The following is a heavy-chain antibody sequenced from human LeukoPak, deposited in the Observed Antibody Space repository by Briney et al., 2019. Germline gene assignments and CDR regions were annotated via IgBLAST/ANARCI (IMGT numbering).Heavy chain of an antibody. D-gene: IGHD1-7*01. J-gene: IGHJ4*02. CDR2: IYYSGST. CDR3: ARVSGTTGPLSASFDY. CDR1: GGSISSGGYY. Sequence: SQTLSLTCTVSGGSISSGGYYWSWIRQHPGKGLEWIGYIYYSGSTYYNPSLKSRVTISVDTSKNQFSLKLSSVTAADTAVYYCARVSGTTGPLSASFDYWGQGTLVTVSS. V-gene: IGHV4-31*03.